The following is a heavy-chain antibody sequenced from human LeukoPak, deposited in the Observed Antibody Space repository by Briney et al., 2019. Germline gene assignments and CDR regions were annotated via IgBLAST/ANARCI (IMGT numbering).Heavy chain of an antibody. V-gene: IGHV1-2*02. Sequence: ASVKVSCKASGYTFTGYYMHWVRQAPGQGLEWMGWINPDSGGTNNAQKFQGRVTVTRDTSISTAYMELSRLTSDDTAVYYCARLNSGYDYFDYWGQGTLVTVSS. J-gene: IGHJ4*02. CDR2: INPDSGGT. CDR3: ARLNSGYDYFDY. D-gene: IGHD5-12*01. CDR1: GYTFTGYY.